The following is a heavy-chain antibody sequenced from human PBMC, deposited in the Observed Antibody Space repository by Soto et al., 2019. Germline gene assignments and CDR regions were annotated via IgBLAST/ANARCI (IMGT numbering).Heavy chain of an antibody. J-gene: IGHJ4*02. D-gene: IGHD2-21*01. CDR2: IYYSGST. CDR3: ARGNVVANDY. V-gene: IGHV4-30-4*01. Sequence: PSETLSLTCTVSGGSISSGDYYWSWIRQPPGKGLECIGYIYYSGSTYYNPSLKSRVTISVDRSKNQFSLKLSSVTAADTAVYYCARGNVVANDYWGQGTLVTVSS. CDR1: GGSISSGDYY.